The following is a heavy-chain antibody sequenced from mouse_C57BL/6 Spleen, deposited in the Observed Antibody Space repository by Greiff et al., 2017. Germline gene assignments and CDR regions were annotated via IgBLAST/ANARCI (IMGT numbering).Heavy chain of an antibody. V-gene: IGHV1-26*01. CDR1: GYTFTDYY. J-gene: IGHJ2*01. D-gene: IGHD3-1*01. Sequence: EVQLQQSGPELVKPGASVKISCKASGYTFTDYYMNWVKQSHGKSLEWIGDINPNNGGTSYNQKFKGKATLTVDKSSSTAYMELRSLTSEDSAVYYCARGAPDFDYWGQGTTLTVSS. CDR3: ARGAPDFDY. CDR2: INPNNGGT.